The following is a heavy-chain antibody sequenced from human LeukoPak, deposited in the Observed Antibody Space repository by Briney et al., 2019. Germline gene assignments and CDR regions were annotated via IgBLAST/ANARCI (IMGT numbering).Heavy chain of an antibody. V-gene: IGHV1-69*04. CDR3: AREADVWGSYRYDY. CDR2: IIPILGIA. Sequence: ASVKVSCKASGYTFTGYYLYWVRQAPGQGLEWMGRIIPILGIANYAQKFQGRVTITADKSTSTAYMELSSLRSEDTAVYYCAREADVWGSYRYDYWGQGTLVTVSS. D-gene: IGHD3-16*02. CDR1: GYTFTGYY. J-gene: IGHJ4*02.